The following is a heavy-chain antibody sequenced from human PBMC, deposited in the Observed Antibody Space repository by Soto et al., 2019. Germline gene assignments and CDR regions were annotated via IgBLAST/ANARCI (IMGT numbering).Heavy chain of an antibody. J-gene: IGHJ4*02. D-gene: IGHD2-21*02. Sequence: PGGSLRLSCAASGFPFSNYWMNLARQSPGKGLEWVANIDKDGGETNYVNSVKGRFTISRDNAKNSLYLQMNSLGTEDTAVYYCARQHCGGACHLDYWGQGNLVAVSS. V-gene: IGHV3-7*01. CDR1: GFPFSNYW. CDR2: IDKDGGET. CDR3: ARQHCGGACHLDY.